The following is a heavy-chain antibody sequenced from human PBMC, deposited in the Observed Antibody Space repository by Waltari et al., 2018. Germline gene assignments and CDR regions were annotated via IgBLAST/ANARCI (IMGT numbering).Heavy chain of an antibody. Sequence: EVQLLESGGGLVQPGGSLRLSCAASGFTLSTYAMSWVHQAPGKGLECVSVISGSGDDTYYADSVKGRFTVSRDNSKNTLYLQMNSLRAEDTAIYYCANTGYSSSSRYFDIWGQGTMVTVSS. CDR3: ANTGYSSSSRYFDI. D-gene: IGHD6-13*01. CDR1: GFTLSTYA. V-gene: IGHV3-23*01. J-gene: IGHJ3*02. CDR2: ISGSGDDT.